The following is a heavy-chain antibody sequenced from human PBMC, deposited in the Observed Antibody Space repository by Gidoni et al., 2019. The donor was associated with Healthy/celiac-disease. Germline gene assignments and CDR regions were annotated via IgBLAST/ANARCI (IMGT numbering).Heavy chain of an antibody. D-gene: IGHD2-2*01. CDR2: ISWNSGSI. CDR3: ARGGYCSSTSCSPDYYYYYMDV. V-gene: IGHV3-9*01. J-gene: IGHJ6*03. CDR1: GFTFDDYA. Sequence: EVQLVESGGGLVQPGRSLRLSCAASGFTFDDYAMHWVRQAPGKGLEWVSGISWNSGSIGYADSVKGRFTISRDNAKNSLYLQMNSLRAEDTALYYCARGGYCSSTSCSPDYYYYYMDVWGKGTTVTVSS.